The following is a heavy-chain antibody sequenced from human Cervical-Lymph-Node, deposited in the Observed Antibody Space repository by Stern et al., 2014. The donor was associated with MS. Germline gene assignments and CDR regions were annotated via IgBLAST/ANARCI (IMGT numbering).Heavy chain of an antibody. D-gene: IGHD2/OR15-2a*01. CDR3: ARERQQYCNSEGCSYWYFDL. V-gene: IGHV4-4*02. CDR1: GGSVSSTNW. CDR2: IYHSGPS. J-gene: IGHJ2*01. Sequence: VQLVESGPGLVKPSGTLSLTCAVSGGSVSSTNWWSWVRQSPGKGLEWIGNIYHSGPSTYRLSLRSRVSISLANSKNHLSLHLTSVTAADTAVYYCARERQQYCNSEGCSYWYFDLWGRGTLVTVSS.